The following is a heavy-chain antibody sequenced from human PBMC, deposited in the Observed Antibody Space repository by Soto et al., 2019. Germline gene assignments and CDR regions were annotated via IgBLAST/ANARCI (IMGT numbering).Heavy chain of an antibody. D-gene: IGHD1-26*01. CDR2: IWYDGSNK. CDR1: GFTFSSYG. CDR3: ARGCREDYYYYMDV. Sequence: GGSLRLSCAASGFTFSSYGMHWVRQAPGKGLEWVAVIWYDGSNKYYADSVKGRFTISRDNSKNTLYLQMNSLRAEDTAVYYCARGCREDYYYYMDVWGKGTTVTVSS. V-gene: IGHV3-33*01. J-gene: IGHJ6*03.